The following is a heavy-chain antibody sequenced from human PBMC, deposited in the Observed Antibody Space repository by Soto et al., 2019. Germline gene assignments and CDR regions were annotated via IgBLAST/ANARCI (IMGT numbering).Heavy chain of an antibody. CDR3: ARASPSGPAYFFLRCRSAGPSLYS. CDR1: QECLSSYY. CDR2: IYYSGST. Sequence: GTPSISCTVSQECLSSYYWCCVRQPPGKGMEWIGYIYYSGSTNYNPSLKSRVTISVDTSKNQFSLKLSSVTAADTAVDYCARASPSGPAYFFLRCRSAGPSLYS. V-gene: IGHV4-59*01. J-gene: IGHJ5*01. D-gene: IGHD3-3*01.